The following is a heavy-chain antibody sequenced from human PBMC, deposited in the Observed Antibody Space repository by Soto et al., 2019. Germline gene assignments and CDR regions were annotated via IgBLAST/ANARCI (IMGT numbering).Heavy chain of an antibody. CDR2: ISSSSSYI. Sequence: EVQLVESGGGLVKPGGSLRLSCAASGFTFSSYSMKWVRQAPGKGLEWVSSISSSSSYIYYADSVKGRFTISRDNDKNSLYLQMNSLRVDYTAVYYCARVWLSMKDSRYCDYWGQGTLVTVSS. J-gene: IGHJ4*02. V-gene: IGHV3-21*01. CDR3: ARVWLSMKDSRYCDY. CDR1: GFTFSSYS. D-gene: IGHD6-13*01.